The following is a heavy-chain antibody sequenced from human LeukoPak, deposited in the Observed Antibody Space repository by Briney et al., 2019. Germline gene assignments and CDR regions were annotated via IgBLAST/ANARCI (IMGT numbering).Heavy chain of an antibody. D-gene: IGHD5-18*01. CDR2: VSGSGGST. CDR1: RFTFSNYA. CDR3: ARVGVQLWLRSHYGMDV. V-gene: IGHV3-23*01. J-gene: IGHJ6*02. Sequence: PGGSLRLSCAASRFTFSNYAMSWVRQAPGKGLEWVSTVSGSGGSTYYADSVKGRFTISRDNAKNTLYLQMNSLRAEDTAVYYCARVGVQLWLRSHYGMDVWGQGTTVTVSS.